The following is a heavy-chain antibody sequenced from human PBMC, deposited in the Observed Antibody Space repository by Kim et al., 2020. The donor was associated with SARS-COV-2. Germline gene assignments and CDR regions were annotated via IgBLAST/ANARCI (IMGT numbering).Heavy chain of an antibody. D-gene: IGHD3-9*01. J-gene: IGHJ5*02. CDR2: ISSSSSYI. V-gene: IGHV3-21*01. CDR3: ARDRYLGSPTYYDILTGYLPRRFDP. CDR1: GFTFSSYS. Sequence: GGSLRLSCAASGFTFSSYSMNWVRQAPGKGLEWVSSISSSSSYIYYADSVKGRFTISRDNAKNSLYLQMNSLRAEDTAVYYCARDRYLGSPTYYDILTGYLPRRFDPWGQGTLVTVSS.